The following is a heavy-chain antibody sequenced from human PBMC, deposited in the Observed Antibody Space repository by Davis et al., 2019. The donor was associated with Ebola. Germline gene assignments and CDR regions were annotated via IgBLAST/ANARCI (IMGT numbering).Heavy chain of an antibody. D-gene: IGHD6-13*01. J-gene: IGHJ4*02. CDR2: INHSGST. Sequence: SETLSLTCAVYGGSFSGYYWSWIRQPPGKGLEWIGEINHSGSTNYNPSLKSRVTITVDTSKNQFSLQLNSVTPEDTAVYYCARDYLVLAAAGTLSRRNFDYWGQGTLVTVSS. CDR1: GGSFSGYY. CDR3: ARDYLVLAAAGTLSRRNFDY. V-gene: IGHV4-34*01.